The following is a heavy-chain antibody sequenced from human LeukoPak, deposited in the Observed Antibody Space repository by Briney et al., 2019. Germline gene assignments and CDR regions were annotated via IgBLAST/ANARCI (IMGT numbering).Heavy chain of an antibody. CDR3: ARLDYVWGSYRWGGFDY. J-gene: IGHJ4*02. CDR2: IYYSGST. Sequence: SETLSLTCTVSGGSISSYYWSWIRQPPGKGLEWIGYIYYSGSTNYNPSLKSRVTISVDTSKNQFSLKLSSVTAADTAVYHCARLDYVWGSYRWGGFDYWGQGTLVTVSS. D-gene: IGHD3-16*02. V-gene: IGHV4-59*08. CDR1: GGSISSYY.